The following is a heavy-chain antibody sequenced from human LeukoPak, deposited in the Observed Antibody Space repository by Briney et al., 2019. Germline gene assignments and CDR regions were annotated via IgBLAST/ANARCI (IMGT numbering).Heavy chain of an antibody. V-gene: IGHV5-10-1*01. CDR2: IDPTDSYT. D-gene: IGHD6-19*01. CDR1: GYSFSSYW. Sequence: GESLKISCKGSGYSFSSYWISWVRQMPGNGLEWMGRIDPTDSYTDYSPPFQGHVTISVDRSISTAYLQWSSLKASDTAMYFCASSRAGTLKVHNWFDPWGQGSLVTVSS. J-gene: IGHJ5*02. CDR3: ASSRAGTLKVHNWFDP.